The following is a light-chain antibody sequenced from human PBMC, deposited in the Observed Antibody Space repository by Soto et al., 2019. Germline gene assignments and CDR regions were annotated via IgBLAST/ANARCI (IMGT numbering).Light chain of an antibody. CDR2: AAS. J-gene: IGKJ3*01. CDR3: QQSYSILFT. Sequence: DIQMTPSPSSLSASVGDRVTITSRASQSISSYLNWYQQKPGKAPKLLIYAASSLQSGVPSRFSESGSGTDFTLTISRMQHEDIATCYCQQSYSILFTFGPGNKVDF. V-gene: IGKV1-39*01. CDR1: QSISSY.